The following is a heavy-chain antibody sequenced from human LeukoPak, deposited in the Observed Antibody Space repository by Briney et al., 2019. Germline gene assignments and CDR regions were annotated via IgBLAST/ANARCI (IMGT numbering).Heavy chain of an antibody. V-gene: IGHV4-61*08. Sequence: PSETLSLTCTVSGGSVSGGGYYWSWIRQPPGKGLEWIGYTYYSGSTNYNPSLKSRVTISLDTSKNQFSLKLSSVTAADTAVYYCARRLGSGWAPFDYWGRGTLVTVSS. J-gene: IGHJ4*02. CDR1: GGSVSGGGYY. D-gene: IGHD6-19*01. CDR3: ARRLGSGWAPFDY. CDR2: TYYSGST.